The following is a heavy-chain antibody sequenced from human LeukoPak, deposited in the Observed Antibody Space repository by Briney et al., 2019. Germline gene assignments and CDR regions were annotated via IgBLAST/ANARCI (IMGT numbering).Heavy chain of an antibody. J-gene: IGHJ5*02. CDR1: GYSFTGYW. CDR3: AILVREPYDSSGYYGS. CDR2: IYPGDSDT. Sequence: GESLKISCKGSGYSFTGYWIGWVRQMPGKGLEWMGIIYPGDSDTRYSPSFQGQVTISADKSISTAYLQWSSLKASDTAMYYCAILVREPYDSSGYYGSWGQGTLVTVSS. D-gene: IGHD3-22*01. V-gene: IGHV5-51*01.